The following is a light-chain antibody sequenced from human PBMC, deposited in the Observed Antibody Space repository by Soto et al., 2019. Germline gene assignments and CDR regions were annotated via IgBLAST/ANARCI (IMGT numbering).Light chain of an antibody. CDR3: QQYNSYS. Sequence: EIVLTQSPATVSLSPGERATLYCRASQSVSSYLAWYQQKPGQAPRLLIYDASSRATGIPDRFSGGGSGTDFTLTISSLQPDDFATYYCQQYNSYSFGQGTKVDI. CDR1: QSVSSY. V-gene: IGKV3-11*01. J-gene: IGKJ1*01. CDR2: DAS.